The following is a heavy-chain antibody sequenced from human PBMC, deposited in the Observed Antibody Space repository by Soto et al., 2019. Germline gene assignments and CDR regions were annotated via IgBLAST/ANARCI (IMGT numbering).Heavy chain of an antibody. V-gene: IGHV3-21*01. J-gene: IGHJ4*02. CDR1: GFTFSSYS. CDR3: ARSPSTSCCPLDY. Sequence: PGGSLRLSCAASGFTFSSYSMNWVRQAPGKGLEWVSSISSSSSYIYYADSVKGRFTISRDNAKNSLYLQMNSLRAEDTAVYYCARSPSTSCCPLDYWGQGTLVTVSS. D-gene: IGHD2-2*01. CDR2: ISSSSSYI.